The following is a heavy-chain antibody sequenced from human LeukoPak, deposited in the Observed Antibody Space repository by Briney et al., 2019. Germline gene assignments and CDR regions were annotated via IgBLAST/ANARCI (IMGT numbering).Heavy chain of an antibody. CDR3: ARDGAESDAFDI. J-gene: IGHJ3*02. Sequence: SETLSLTCAVYGGSFSGYYWSWIRQPPGKGLEWIGEINHSGSTNYNPSLKSRVTTSVDTSKNQFSLKLSSVTAADTAVYYCARDGAESDAFDIWGQGTMVTVSS. D-gene: IGHD3-16*01. CDR2: INHSGST. CDR1: GGSFSGYY. V-gene: IGHV4-34*01.